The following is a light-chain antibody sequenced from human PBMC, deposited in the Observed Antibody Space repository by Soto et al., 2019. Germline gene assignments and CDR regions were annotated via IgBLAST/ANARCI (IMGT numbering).Light chain of an antibody. V-gene: IGKV1-39*01. CDR2: AAS. CDR3: QQSYSTPFP. CDR1: QSISSY. Sequence: DIQMTQSPSSLSASVGDRVTITCRASQSISSYLNWYQQKPGKAPKLLIYAASSLQSGVPSRFSGSGSGTDFTRTISTLQPEEFATYYWQQSYSTPFPFGGGTKVEI. J-gene: IGKJ4*01.